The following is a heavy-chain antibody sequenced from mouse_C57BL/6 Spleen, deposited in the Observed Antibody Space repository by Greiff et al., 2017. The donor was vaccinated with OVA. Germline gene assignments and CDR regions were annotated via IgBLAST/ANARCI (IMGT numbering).Heavy chain of an antibody. V-gene: IGHV1-15*01. CDR1: GYTFTDYE. CDR2: IDPETGGT. Sequence: VQLQQPGAELVRPGASVTLSCKASGYTFTDYEMHWVKQTPVHGLEWIGAIDPETGGTAYNQKFKGKAILTADKSSSTAYMELRSLTSEDSAVYYCTRDYYGSSSAWFAYWGQGTLVTVSA. J-gene: IGHJ3*01. D-gene: IGHD1-1*01. CDR3: TRDYYGSSSAWFAY.